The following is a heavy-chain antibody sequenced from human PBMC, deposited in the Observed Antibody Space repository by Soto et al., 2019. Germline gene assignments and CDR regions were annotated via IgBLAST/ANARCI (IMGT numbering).Heavy chain of an antibody. CDR1: GGSISSGGYY. CDR3: ARKDSRYADYMDV. Sequence: QVQLQESGPGLVKPSQTLSLTCPVSGGSISSGGYYWSWIRQHPGKGLAWTGYIYYSGSTYYNPSLLTRVTMSVDPSENQFSLRLSSVTAAYTAVYYCARKDSRYADYMDVWGKGTKVTVSS. D-gene: IGHD5-12*01. CDR2: IYYSGST. V-gene: IGHV4-31*03. J-gene: IGHJ6*03.